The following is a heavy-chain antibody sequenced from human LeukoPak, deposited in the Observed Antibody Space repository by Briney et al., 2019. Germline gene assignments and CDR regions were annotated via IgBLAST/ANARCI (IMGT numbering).Heavy chain of an antibody. CDR1: GFTVSSNY. D-gene: IGHD1-26*01. V-gene: IGHV3-53*01. J-gene: IGHJ4*02. CDR3: ASLVGATGMGDY. Sequence: GGSLRLSCAASGFTVSSNYMNWVRQAPGKGLEWVSVIYSGGITYYADSVKGRFTISRDNSKNTLYLQMNSLRAEDTAVYYCASLVGATGMGDYWGQGTLVTVSS. CDR2: IYSGGIT.